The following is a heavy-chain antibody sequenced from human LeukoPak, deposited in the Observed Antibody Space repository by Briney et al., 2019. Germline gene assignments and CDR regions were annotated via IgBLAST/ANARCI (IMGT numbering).Heavy chain of an antibody. J-gene: IGHJ4*02. Sequence: PGGSLRLSCAASGFTFSDYALNWVRQAPGKGLEWVSFITTSGGASYYADSVKGRFTVSRVNSKNTLFLQMSGLRAEDTAVYYCAKGTAVTTFFDSWGQGALVAVSS. CDR2: ITTSGGAS. D-gene: IGHD4-17*01. CDR1: GFTFSDYA. V-gene: IGHV3-23*01. CDR3: AKGTAVTTFFDS.